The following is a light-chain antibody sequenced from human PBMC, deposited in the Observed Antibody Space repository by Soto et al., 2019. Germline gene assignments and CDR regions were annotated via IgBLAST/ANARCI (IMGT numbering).Light chain of an antibody. CDR3: ASWDDSLNGYV. CDR2: SNN. Sequence: QSVLTQPPSASGTPGPRVTLSCSGSSSNIGSNTVNWYQQLPGTAPKLLIYSNNQRPSGVPDRYSGSKSGTSASLDISGLQSEDEAEHYCASWDDSLNGYVFGTGTKLTVL. V-gene: IGLV1-44*01. J-gene: IGLJ1*01. CDR1: SSNIGSNT.